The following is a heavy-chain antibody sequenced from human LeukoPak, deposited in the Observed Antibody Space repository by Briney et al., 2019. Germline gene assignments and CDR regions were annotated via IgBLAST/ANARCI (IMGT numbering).Heavy chain of an antibody. V-gene: IGHV3-74*01. Sequence: GGSLRLSCAASGFTFSSYWMHWVRQAPGKGLVWVSRSTDGTTTSYADSVKGRFTISRDNAKNSLYLQMNSLRAEDTAVYYCAKDINSSGYFGYFDYWGQGTLVTVSS. J-gene: IGHJ4*02. D-gene: IGHD3-22*01. CDR1: GFTFSSYW. CDR2: STDGTTT. CDR3: AKDINSSGYFGYFDY.